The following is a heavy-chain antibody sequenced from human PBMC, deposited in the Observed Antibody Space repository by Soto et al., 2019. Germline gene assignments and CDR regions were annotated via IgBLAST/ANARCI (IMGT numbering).Heavy chain of an antibody. Sequence: ASVEVSCQASGDTFTSYGISWVRQAPGQGLEWLGWISGYHGNTNYAQKLQGRVTMTTDTSTSTAYMELRSLRSDDTAVYYCAITNLDCSGRSCYRRFDYWGLG. J-gene: IGHJ4*02. D-gene: IGHD2-15*01. V-gene: IGHV1-18*01. CDR2: ISGYHGNT. CDR1: GDTFTSYG. CDR3: AITNLDCSGRSCYRRFDY.